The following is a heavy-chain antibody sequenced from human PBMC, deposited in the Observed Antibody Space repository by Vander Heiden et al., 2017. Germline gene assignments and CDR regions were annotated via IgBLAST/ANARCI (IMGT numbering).Heavy chain of an antibody. Sequence: EVQLLESGGGLVQPGGSLRLSCAASGFTFSSYAMSWVRQAPGKGLAGVSAISGSGGSTYYADSVKGRFTISRDNSKNTLYLQMNSLRAEDTAVYYCAKDALTAPRHSILDYYDSSGYNTYYYYGMDVWGQGTTVTVSS. CDR2: ISGSGGST. V-gene: IGHV3-23*01. J-gene: IGHJ6*02. CDR1: GFTFSSYA. CDR3: AKDALTAPRHSILDYYDSSGYNTYYYYGMDV. D-gene: IGHD3-22*01.